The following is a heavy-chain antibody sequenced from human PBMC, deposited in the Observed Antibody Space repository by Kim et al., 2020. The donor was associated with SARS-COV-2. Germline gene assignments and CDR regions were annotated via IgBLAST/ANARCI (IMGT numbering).Heavy chain of an antibody. J-gene: IGHJ6*02. V-gene: IGHV4-31*03. D-gene: IGHD2-2*01. CDR1: GGSISSGGYY. Sequence: SETLSLTCTVSGGSISSGGYYWSWIRQHPGKGLEWIGYIYYSGSTYYNPSLKSRVTISVDTSKNQFSLKLSSVTAADTAVYYCARYIVVVPAATSRYGMDVWGQGTTVTVSS. CDR3: ARYIVVVPAATSRYGMDV. CDR2: IYYSGST.